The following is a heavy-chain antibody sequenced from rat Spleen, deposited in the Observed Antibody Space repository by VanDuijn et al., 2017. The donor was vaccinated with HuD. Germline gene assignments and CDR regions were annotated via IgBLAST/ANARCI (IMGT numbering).Heavy chain of an antibody. CDR3: VREEFGVRD. J-gene: IGHJ2*01. D-gene: IGHD4-3*01. Sequence: EVQLVESGGGLVQPGRSLKLSCAASGFNFNDHWMGWVRQAPGKGLAWIGEINKDSNIKKYSPSLKDKFTISRDNAQNILYLQMSKLGAEDTAIYYCVREEFGVRDWGQGVMVTVSS. CDR1: GFNFNDHW. CDR2: INKDSNIK. V-gene: IGHV4-2*01.